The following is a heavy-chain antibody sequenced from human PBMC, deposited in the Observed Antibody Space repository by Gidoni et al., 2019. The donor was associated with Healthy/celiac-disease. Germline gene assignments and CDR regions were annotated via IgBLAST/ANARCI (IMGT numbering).Heavy chain of an antibody. CDR3: ARRGGYSYEMDY. Sequence: QVQLQESGPGVVKPSETLSLTCTVSGGSISSYYWSWIRQPPGKGLEWIGYIYYSGSTNYNPSLKSRVTISVDTSKNQFSLKLSSVTAADTAVYYCARRGGYSYEMDYWGQGTLVTVSS. CDR2: IYYSGST. J-gene: IGHJ4*02. CDR1: GGSISSYY. V-gene: IGHV4-59*08. D-gene: IGHD5-18*01.